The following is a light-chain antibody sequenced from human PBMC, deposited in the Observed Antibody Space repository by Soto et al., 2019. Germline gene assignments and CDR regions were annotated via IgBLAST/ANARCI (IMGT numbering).Light chain of an antibody. Sequence: QSALTQPASVSGSPGQSITISCTGTSSDVGGYNYVSWYQQHPGKAPKLMIYDVSNRPSGVSNRFSGSKSGNTASLTISGLQAVDEADYYCSSYTSSSTRIVFGTGTKVTVL. V-gene: IGLV2-14*01. CDR3: SSYTSSSTRIV. J-gene: IGLJ1*01. CDR2: DVS. CDR1: SSDVGGYNY.